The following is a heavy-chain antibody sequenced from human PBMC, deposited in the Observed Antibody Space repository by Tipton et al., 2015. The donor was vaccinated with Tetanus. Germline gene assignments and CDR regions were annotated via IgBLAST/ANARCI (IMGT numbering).Heavy chain of an antibody. CDR3: ARLYRPCRYYGDFDDY. CDR1: GDSVSGYY. D-gene: IGHD4-17*01. Sequence: TLSLTCTVSGDSVSGYYWSWIRQPPGKGLEWVGYVYYTGDTNYNPSLKSRVTISMDRSENQISLKMTSVTAADTAVYYCARLYRPCRYYGDFDDYWGQGTLVIVSS. J-gene: IGHJ4*02. V-gene: IGHV4-59*02. CDR2: VYYTGDT.